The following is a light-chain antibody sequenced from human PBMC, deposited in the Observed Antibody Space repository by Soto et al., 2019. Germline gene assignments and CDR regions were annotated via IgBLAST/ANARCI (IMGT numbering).Light chain of an antibody. CDR3: QQYNNWPRT. CDR2: GAS. Sequence: IVMTQSPATLSVSPGERATLSCRASQSVSSNLAWYQHKPGQAPRRLIYGASTRATGIPARFSGSGSGTEFTLTFISLQSEDFAVYYCQQYNNWPRTFGQGTKVEIK. CDR1: QSVSSN. V-gene: IGKV3-15*01. J-gene: IGKJ1*01.